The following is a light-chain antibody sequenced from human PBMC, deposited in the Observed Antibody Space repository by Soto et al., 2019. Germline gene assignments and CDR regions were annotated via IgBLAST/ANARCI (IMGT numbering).Light chain of an antibody. CDR1: SSNIGAGYG. CDR2: ADT. J-gene: IGLJ3*02. CDR3: QSYDITRSGSRV. Sequence: QSVLTQPPSVSGAPGQRVTISCAGSSSNIGAGYGVHWYQQLPGTAPKLLIYADTYRPSGVPDRSSGSKSGTSASLAITGLLPEDEADYYCQSYDITRSGSRVFGGGTKLTVL. V-gene: IGLV1-40*01.